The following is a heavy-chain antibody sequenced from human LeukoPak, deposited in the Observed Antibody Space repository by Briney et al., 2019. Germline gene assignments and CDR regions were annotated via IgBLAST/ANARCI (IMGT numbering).Heavy chain of an antibody. D-gene: IGHD3-10*01. Sequence: PSETLSLTCTVSNFSISRGYYWGWIRQPPGKGLEWIGSIYHSGSPYYNPSLKSRVTISVDTSKNQFSLKLSSVTAADTAVYYCARSAGSGEDYWGQGTLVTVSS. CDR3: ARSAGSGEDY. CDR2: IYHSGSP. J-gene: IGHJ4*02. CDR1: NFSISRGYY. V-gene: IGHV4-38-2*02.